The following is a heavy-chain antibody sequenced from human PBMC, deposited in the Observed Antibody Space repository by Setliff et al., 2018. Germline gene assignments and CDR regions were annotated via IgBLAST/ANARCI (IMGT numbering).Heavy chain of an antibody. CDR3: ARAPAGGGDFYFDY. V-gene: IGHV1-69*05. CDR2: IIPIFGTA. CDR1: RGTFSSYA. D-gene: IGHD2-21*01. J-gene: IGHJ4*02. Sequence: SVKVSCKASRGTFSSYAISWVRQAPGQGLEWMGGIIPIFGTANYAQKFQGRVTMTRDTSTSTAYMELSSLRSEDTAVYYCARAPAGGGDFYFDYWGQGTLVTVSS.